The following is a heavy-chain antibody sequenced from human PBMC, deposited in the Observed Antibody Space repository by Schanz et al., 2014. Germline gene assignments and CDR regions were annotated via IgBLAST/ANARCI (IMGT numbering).Heavy chain of an antibody. J-gene: IGHJ5*02. V-gene: IGHV1-69*02. CDR2: IIPVLNIA. CDR3: ARGQRRTIGRPFGP. Sequence: QVQLVQSGAEVKKPGSSVKVSCKLSGGTFSSYTISWMRQAPGQGLEWMGKIIPVLNIATYAQRFQGRVSITADTSTNTAYMELSSLASEDTAVYYCARGQRRTIGRPFGPWGQGTLVTVSS. D-gene: IGHD6-25*01. CDR1: GGTFSSYT.